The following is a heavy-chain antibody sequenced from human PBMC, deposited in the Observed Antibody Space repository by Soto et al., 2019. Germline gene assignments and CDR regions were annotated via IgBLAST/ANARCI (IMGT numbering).Heavy chain of an antibody. D-gene: IGHD6-19*01. V-gene: IGHV3-30*03. CDR2: ISFDGRNT. CDR1: GFTFNSYG. Sequence: GGSLRLSCAAFGFTFNSYGMHWVLQAPGKGLEWVVVISFDGRNTYYADSVKGRFTISRDNSKNTLYLQMHSLRAEDTAVYYCARERGSGWTFDYWGQGTLVTVSS. J-gene: IGHJ4*02. CDR3: ARERGSGWTFDY.